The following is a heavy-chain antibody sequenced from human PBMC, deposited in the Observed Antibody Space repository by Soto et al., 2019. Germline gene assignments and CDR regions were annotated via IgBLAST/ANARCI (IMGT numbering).Heavy chain of an antibody. Sequence: SETLSLTCAVYGGSFSGYYWSWIRQPPGKGLEWIGEINHSGSTNYNPSLKSRVTISVDTSKNQFSLKLSSVTAADTAVYYCTTDSYSSITIVRFDYWGHGTLVNVS. CDR2: INHSGST. V-gene: IGHV4-34*03. J-gene: IGHJ4*01. CDR1: GGSFSGYY. CDR3: TTDSYSSITIVRFDY. D-gene: IGHD2-2*01.